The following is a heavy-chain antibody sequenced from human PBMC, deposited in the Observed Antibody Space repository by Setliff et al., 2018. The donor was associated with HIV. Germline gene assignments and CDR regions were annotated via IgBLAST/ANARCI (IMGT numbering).Heavy chain of an antibody. D-gene: IGHD3-3*01. Sequence: GESLKISCKGSGYSFTSYWIGWVRQMPGKGLELMGIIHPSDSNTRYSPSFRGQVTISADKSISTAYLQWSSLKASDTAMYYCAREGQFLDGLPYYFDYWGQGTLVTVSS. CDR3: AREGQFLDGLPYYFDY. CDR1: GYSFTSYW. CDR2: IHPSDSNT. J-gene: IGHJ4*02. V-gene: IGHV5-51*01.